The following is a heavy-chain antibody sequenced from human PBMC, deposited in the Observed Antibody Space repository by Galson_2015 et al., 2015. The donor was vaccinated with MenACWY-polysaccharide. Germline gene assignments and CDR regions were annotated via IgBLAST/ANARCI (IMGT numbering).Heavy chain of an antibody. D-gene: IGHD3-3*01. CDR2: IKSKTDGGTT. CDR3: TTPRQILRFLEYYYGMDV. CDR1: GFTFSSYW. Sequence: SLRLSCAASGFTFSSYWMSWVRQAPGKGLEWVGRIKSKTDGGTTDYAAPVKGRFTISRDDSKNTLYLQMNSLKTEDTAVYYCTTPRQILRFLEYYYGMDVWGQGTTVTVSS. V-gene: IGHV3-15*01. J-gene: IGHJ6*02.